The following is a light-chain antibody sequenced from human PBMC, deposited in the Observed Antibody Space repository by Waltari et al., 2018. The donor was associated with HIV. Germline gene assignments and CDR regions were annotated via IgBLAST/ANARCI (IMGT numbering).Light chain of an antibody. Sequence: QSALTQPASVSGSPGQSITISCTGTSSDVGGYNLVSWYQQHQGKAPKLMIYEVSKRPSGVSNRFSGSKSGNTASLTISGLQAEDEADYYCCAYAGSSTFYVFGTGTKVTVL. CDR3: CAYAGSSTFYV. CDR2: EVS. CDR1: SSDVGGYNL. V-gene: IGLV2-23*02. J-gene: IGLJ1*01.